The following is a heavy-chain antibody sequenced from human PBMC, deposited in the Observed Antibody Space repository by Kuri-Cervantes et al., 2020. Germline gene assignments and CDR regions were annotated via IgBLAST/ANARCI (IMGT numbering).Heavy chain of an antibody. J-gene: IGHJ3*02. D-gene: IGHD3-9*01. CDR2: INHSGST. Sequence: SCAVYGGSFSGYYWSWIRQPPGKGLEWIGEINHSGSTNYNPSLKSRVTISVDTSKNQFSLKLSSVTAADTAVYYCARDRTYYDILTGYHDAFDIWGQGTMVTVSS. CDR1: GGSFSGYY. V-gene: IGHV4-34*09. CDR3: ARDRTYYDILTGYHDAFDI.